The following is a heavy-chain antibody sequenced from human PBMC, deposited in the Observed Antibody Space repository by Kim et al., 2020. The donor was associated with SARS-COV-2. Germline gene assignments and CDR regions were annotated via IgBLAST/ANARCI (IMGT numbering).Heavy chain of an antibody. CDR2: INHSGST. D-gene: IGHD6-6*01. V-gene: IGHV4-34*01. J-gene: IGHJ4*02. Sequence: SETLSLTCAVYGGSFSGYYWSWIRQPPGKGLEWIGEINHSGSTNYNPSLKSRVTISVDTSKNQFSLKLSSVTAADTAVYYCARTLATTLAARRAHYFDYWGQGTLVTVSS. CDR3: ARTLATTLAARRAHYFDY. CDR1: GGSFSGYY.